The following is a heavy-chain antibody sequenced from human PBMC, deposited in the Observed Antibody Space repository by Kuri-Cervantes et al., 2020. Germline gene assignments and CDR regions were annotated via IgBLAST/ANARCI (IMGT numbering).Heavy chain of an antibody. CDR3: ARAKGSLKVVVTAIWSVDAFDI. CDR1: GGTFSIYA. D-gene: IGHD2-21*02. J-gene: IGHJ3*02. Sequence: SVKVSCKASGGTFSIYAIKWIRQAPGQGLEWMGGIIPISGMTQYAQKFQGRLSITTDESTSTVYMELSRLRSEDTAVYYCARAKGSLKVVVTAIWSVDAFDIWGQGTMVTVSS. CDR2: IIPISGMT. V-gene: IGHV1-69*05.